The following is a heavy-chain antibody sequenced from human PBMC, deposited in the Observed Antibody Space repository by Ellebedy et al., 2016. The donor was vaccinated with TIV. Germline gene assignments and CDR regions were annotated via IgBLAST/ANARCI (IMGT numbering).Heavy chain of an antibody. V-gene: IGHV3-7*01. CDR1: GFSFRSYW. Sequence: PGGSLRLSCVASGFSFRSYWMSWVRQAPGKGLEWVANIYQDGSNQYYVDSVKGRFTISRANANKALFLQMNSLRVEDTAVYYCARRGSYGDYAVQINSWFDPWGQGTLVTVSS. D-gene: IGHD4-17*01. CDR2: IYQDGSNQ. CDR3: ARRGSYGDYAVQINSWFDP. J-gene: IGHJ5*02.